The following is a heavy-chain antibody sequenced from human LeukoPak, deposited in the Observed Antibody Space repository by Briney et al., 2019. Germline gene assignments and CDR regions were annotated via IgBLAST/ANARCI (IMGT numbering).Heavy chain of an antibody. CDR1: GFTFNNYA. CDR3: ATYVDTVRYDAFDV. J-gene: IGHJ3*01. Sequence: GGSLRLSCTASGFTFNNYAMTWVRQAPGKGLEWVSRIHPDGKNTAYADSVKGRFTISRDNARNTLFLQMNSLRTEDAAVYYCATYVDTVRYDAFDVWGQGTMVTVSS. D-gene: IGHD5-18*01. V-gene: IGHV3-74*01. CDR2: IHPDGKNT.